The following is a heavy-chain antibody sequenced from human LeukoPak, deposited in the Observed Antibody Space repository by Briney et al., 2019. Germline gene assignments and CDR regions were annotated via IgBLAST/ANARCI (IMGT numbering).Heavy chain of an antibody. CDR2: ISAYNGNT. V-gene: IGHV1-18*01. J-gene: IGHJ4*02. Sequence: GASVKVSCKASGYTFTSYGISWVRQAPGQGLEWMGWISAYNGNTNYAQKLQGRVTITADDSTSTAYMELRSLRSDDTAVYYCTRGEDYVVEVTATTWTLFDYWGQGTLVTVSS. CDR1: GYTFTSYG. CDR3: TRGEDYVVEVTATTWTLFDY. D-gene: IGHD2-15*01.